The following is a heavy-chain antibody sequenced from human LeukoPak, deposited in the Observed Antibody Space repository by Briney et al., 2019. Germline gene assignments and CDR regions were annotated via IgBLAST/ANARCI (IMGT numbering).Heavy chain of an antibody. CDR2: IYYSGST. CDR1: GDSITSRRYY. Sequence: PSETLSLTCTVPGDSITSRRYYWGWIRQPPGRGLEWIGSIYYSGSTHYNPSLKSRVTMSVDTSKNQISMKLTSVTAADTAVYYCARDRLLWFGELDYWGHGTLVIVSS. D-gene: IGHD3-10*01. CDR3: ARDRLLWFGELDY. J-gene: IGHJ4*01. V-gene: IGHV4-39*07.